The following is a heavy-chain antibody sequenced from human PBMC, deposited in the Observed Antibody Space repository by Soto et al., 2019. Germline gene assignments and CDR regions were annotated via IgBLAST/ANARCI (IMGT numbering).Heavy chain of an antibody. CDR1: GFTFSSYG. Sequence: GESLKISCAASGFTFSSYGMHWVRQAPGKGLEWVAVISYDGSNKYYADSVKGRFTISRDNSKNTLYLQMNSLRAEDTAVYYCANAAHSGYGHLDYWGQGTLVTVSS. D-gene: IGHD5-12*01. J-gene: IGHJ4*02. CDR3: ANAAHSGYGHLDY. V-gene: IGHV3-30*18. CDR2: ISYDGSNK.